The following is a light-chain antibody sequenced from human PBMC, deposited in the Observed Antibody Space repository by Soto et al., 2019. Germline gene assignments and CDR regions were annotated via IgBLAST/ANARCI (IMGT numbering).Light chain of an antibody. CDR1: SSDVGGYNF. CDR3: TSDTSSNTLYV. Sequence: QSALTQPASVSGSPGQSITISCTGTSSDVGGYNFVSWYQQHPGKAPKLMIYDVSNRPSGVSHRFSGSKSANTASLTISGLQADDEAEYDCTSDTSSNTLYVFGTGTKLTVL. V-gene: IGLV2-14*01. CDR2: DVS. J-gene: IGLJ1*01.